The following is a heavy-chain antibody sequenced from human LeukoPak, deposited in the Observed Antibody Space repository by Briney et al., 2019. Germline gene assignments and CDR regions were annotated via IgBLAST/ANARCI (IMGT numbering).Heavy chain of an antibody. V-gene: IGHV4-34*01. CDR1: GGSFSGYY. CDR2: INHSGST. Sequence: SETLSLTCAVYGGSFSGYYWSWIRQPPGKGLEWIGEINHSGSTNYNPSLKSRVTISVDTSKNQFSLKLSSVTAADTAVYYCARVRLDCSGGSCYKGRSFLDYWGQGTPITVSS. J-gene: IGHJ4*02. D-gene: IGHD2-15*01. CDR3: ARVRLDCSGGSCYKGRSFLDY.